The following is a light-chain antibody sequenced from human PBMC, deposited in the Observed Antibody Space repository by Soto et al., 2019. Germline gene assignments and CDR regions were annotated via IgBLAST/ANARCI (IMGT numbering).Light chain of an antibody. V-gene: IGLV1-51*02. CDR2: ENN. CDR1: SSNIGNNY. J-gene: IGLJ1*01. CDR3: GTWDSSLSAGFYV. Sequence: QSVLTQPPSVSAAPGQKVTISCSGSSSNIGNNYVSWYQQLPGTAPKLLIYENNKRPSGIPDRCSGSKSGTSATLGITGLQTGYEAEYDCGTWDSSLSAGFYVFGSGTKLTLL.